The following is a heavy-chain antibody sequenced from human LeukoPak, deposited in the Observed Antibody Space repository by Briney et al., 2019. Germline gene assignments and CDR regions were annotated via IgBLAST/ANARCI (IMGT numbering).Heavy chain of an antibody. CDR1: GYTFTSYA. Sequence: EASVTVSFKTSGYTFTSYAMHWVRQAPGQRLEWMGWMNPNSGNTGYAQKFQSRVTMTRNTSISTAYMELSSLRSEDTAVYYCARGRHYYDSSGFPSGDYWGQGTLVTVSS. CDR3: ARGRHYYDSSGFPSGDY. D-gene: IGHD3-22*01. V-gene: IGHV1-8*02. CDR2: MNPNSGNT. J-gene: IGHJ4*02.